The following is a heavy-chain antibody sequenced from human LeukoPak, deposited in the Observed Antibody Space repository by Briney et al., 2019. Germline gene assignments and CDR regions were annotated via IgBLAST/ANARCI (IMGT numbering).Heavy chain of an antibody. CDR2: IKQDGSEK. D-gene: IGHD6-13*01. J-gene: IGHJ4*02. CDR1: EFSFSGYW. V-gene: IGHV3-7*01. CDR3: ARDGFVGAADY. Sequence: GGSVRLSCGACEFSFSGYWMKGVRQAPGKGLEWVANIKQDGSEKQYVDSVRGRFTISRDNAKNSLYLQMNSLRVEDTAVYYCARDGFVGAADYWGQGTLVTVSS.